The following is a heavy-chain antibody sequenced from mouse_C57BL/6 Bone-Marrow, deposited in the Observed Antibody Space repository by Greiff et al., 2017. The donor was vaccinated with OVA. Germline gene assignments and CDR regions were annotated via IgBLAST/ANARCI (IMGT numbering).Heavy chain of an antibody. V-gene: IGHV1-62-2*01. CDR2: FYPGSGSL. J-gene: IGHJ3*01. Sequence: VQLQQSGPELVKPGASVTLSCKASGYTFTEYTLHWVKRRSGQGLEWIGWFYPGSGSLTYNEKFKDKATLTADKSSSTVYMELSRLTSEDSAVYFCARHEDHEGYSWFAYWGQGTLVTVSA. D-gene: IGHD2-3*01. CDR1: GYTFTEYT. CDR3: ARHEDHEGYSWFAY.